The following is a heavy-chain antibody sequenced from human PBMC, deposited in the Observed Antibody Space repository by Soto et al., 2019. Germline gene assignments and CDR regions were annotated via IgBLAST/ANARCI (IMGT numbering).Heavy chain of an antibody. V-gene: IGHV3-48*01. Sequence: GGSLRLSCAASGFTFNTYTFNWVRQAPGKGLEWVSYINADSGITYYADSVKGRFTISRDSAENSLYLQMNSLRAEDTAVYYCARGRPVDFWGQGTLVTVSS. CDR1: GFTFNTYT. J-gene: IGHJ4*02. D-gene: IGHD5-12*01. CDR2: INADSGIT. CDR3: ARGRPVDF.